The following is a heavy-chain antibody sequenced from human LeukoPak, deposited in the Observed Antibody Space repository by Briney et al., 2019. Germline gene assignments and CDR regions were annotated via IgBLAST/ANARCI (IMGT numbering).Heavy chain of an antibody. CDR1: GFIFSDHD. Sequence: PGGSLRLSCEASGFIFSDHDTDWVRQAPGKGLEWVGRTRNRANTYATQYAASVKGRFTISRDDSTNSLYLQTDGLKTADTAVYYCTSYPYAFWGQGTLVTVSS. J-gene: IGHJ4*02. CDR2: TRNRANTYAT. CDR3: TSYPYAF. V-gene: IGHV3-72*01.